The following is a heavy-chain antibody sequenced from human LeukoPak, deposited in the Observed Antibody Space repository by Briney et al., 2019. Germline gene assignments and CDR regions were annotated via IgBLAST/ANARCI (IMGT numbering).Heavy chain of an antibody. CDR3: ARHPELYFFDY. CDR2: ISYSGST. J-gene: IGHJ4*02. CDR1: GASISSYY. D-gene: IGHD3-10*01. V-gene: IGHV4-59*08. Sequence: SETLSLTCTVSGASISSYYWSWIRQPPGKGLERIGYISYSGSTNYNPSLKSRVTISADTSKNQVSLTLSSVTAADTAVYYCARHPELYFFDYWGQGTLVTVSS.